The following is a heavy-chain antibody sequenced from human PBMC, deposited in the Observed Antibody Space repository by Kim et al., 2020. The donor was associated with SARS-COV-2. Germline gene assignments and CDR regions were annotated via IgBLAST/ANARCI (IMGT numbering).Heavy chain of an antibody. J-gene: IGHJ4*02. CDR2: IYNTGST. Sequence: SETLSLTCTVSGGPISNYHWSWIRQPPGKGLEWIGYIYNTGSTNYNPSLMSRVTISVDTSKRQFSLKLNSVTAADTAVYFCARGNPNIITHDYWGQGTPV. CDR1: GGPISNYH. V-gene: IGHV4-59*01. CDR3: ARGNPNIITHDY. D-gene: IGHD3-10*01.